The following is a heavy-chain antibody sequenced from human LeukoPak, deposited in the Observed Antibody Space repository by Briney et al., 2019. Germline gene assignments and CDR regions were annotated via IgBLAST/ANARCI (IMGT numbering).Heavy chain of an antibody. J-gene: IGHJ4*02. Sequence: GGSLRLSCAASGFTVSTYYMNWVRQAPGKGLECVSVNSGGSTYYADSVKGRFTVSRDNSKNTLYLQMNSLRAEDTAMYYCARGLGYCTSTTCLLPFDYWGQGTLATVSS. CDR1: GFTVSTYY. D-gene: IGHD2-2*01. CDR3: ARGLGYCTSTTCLLPFDY. CDR2: NSGGST. V-gene: IGHV3-53*01.